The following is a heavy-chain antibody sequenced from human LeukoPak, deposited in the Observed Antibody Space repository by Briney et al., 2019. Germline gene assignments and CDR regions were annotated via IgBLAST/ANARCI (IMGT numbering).Heavy chain of an antibody. Sequence: QSGGSLRLSCAASGFTFDDHGMSWVRQAPGKGLEWVSYISGSSSTIYYADSVKGRFTISRDNAKNSLYLQMNSLRAEDTAVYYCARDHDSSSCPYFDYWGQGTLVTVSS. CDR3: ARDHDSSSCPYFDY. CDR2: ISGSSSTI. CDR1: GFTFDDHG. J-gene: IGHJ4*02. V-gene: IGHV3-48*01. D-gene: IGHD6-13*01.